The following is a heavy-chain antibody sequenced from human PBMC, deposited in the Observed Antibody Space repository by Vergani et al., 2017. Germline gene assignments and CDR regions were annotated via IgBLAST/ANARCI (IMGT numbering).Heavy chain of an antibody. CDR1: GGSITSSSYY. V-gene: IGHV4-39*01. CDR3: ASTESFSLLYGDWAL. CDR2: IYHSGRA. D-gene: IGHD3-10*01. J-gene: IGHJ4*02. Sequence: QLHLQESGPGLVTPSETLSLTCTVSGGSITSSSYYWGWIRQPPGKGLEWIGNIYHSGRAYYNPSLKGRVTISVDTSKNQFSLEVTSVTAADTAIYFCASTESFSLLYGDWALWGQGTLVTVSS.